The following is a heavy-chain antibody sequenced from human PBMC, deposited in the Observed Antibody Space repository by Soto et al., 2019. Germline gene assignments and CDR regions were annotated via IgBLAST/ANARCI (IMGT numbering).Heavy chain of an antibody. CDR3: ARDLYSSGWYQSRYDY. J-gene: IGHJ4*02. V-gene: IGHV3-7*03. CDR2: IKQDGSEK. Sequence: GSLRLSCAASGFTFSSYWMSWVRQAPGKGLEWVANIKQDGSEKYYVDSVKGRFTISRDNAKNSLYLQMNSLRAEDTAVYYCARDLYSSGWYQSRYDYWGQGTLVTVSS. CDR1: GFTFSSYW. D-gene: IGHD6-19*01.